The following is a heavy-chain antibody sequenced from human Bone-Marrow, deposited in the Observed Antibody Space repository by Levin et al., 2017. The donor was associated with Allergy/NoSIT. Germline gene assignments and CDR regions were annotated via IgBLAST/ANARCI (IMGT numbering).Heavy chain of an antibody. D-gene: IGHD5-18*01. CDR2: IDWDDDE. J-gene: IGHJ6*02. CDR1: GFSLSTSGMC. V-gene: IGHV2-70*11. Sequence: QTLSLTCTFSGFSLSTSGMCVSWIRQPPGKALEWLARIDWDDDEYYSTSLKTRLTVSKDTSKNQVVLTMTNMDPVDTATYYCARRRWRDTTMTDYGMDGWGQGTTVTVSS. CDR3: ARRRWRDTTMTDYGMDG.